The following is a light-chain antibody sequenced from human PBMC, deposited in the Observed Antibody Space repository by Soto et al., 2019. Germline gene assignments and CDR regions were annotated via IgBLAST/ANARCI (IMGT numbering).Light chain of an antibody. CDR2: AAS. V-gene: IGKV1-39*01. J-gene: IGKJ1*01. Sequence: DIKRNQSPSSLSAAVVERVNINCRAGQSISSYLNWYAQKPREAPKLLIYAASSLQSGVQSRFSGIGSGTDFTLTISSLQPEEFSTDDCPQYHSYWTFGQGTKVDIK. CDR1: QSISSY. CDR3: PQYHSYWT.